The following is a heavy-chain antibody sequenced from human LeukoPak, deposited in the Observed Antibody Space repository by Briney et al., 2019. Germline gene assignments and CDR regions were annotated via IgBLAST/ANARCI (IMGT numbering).Heavy chain of an antibody. CDR1: GFPFSSYG. CDR3: ARDLSAAFDF. CDR2: LVYDARS. D-gene: IGHD6-19*01. Sequence: GTSLRLSCAASGFPFSSYGMHWVRQAPGKGLEWVARLVYDARSDYANSVKGRFSISRDDSKNTLFLDMSNLRVEDTALYYCARDLSAAFDFWGQGVLVTVSS. J-gene: IGHJ4*02. V-gene: IGHV3-33*01.